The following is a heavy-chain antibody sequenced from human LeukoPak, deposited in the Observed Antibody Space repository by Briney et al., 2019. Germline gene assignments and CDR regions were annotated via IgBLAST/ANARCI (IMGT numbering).Heavy chain of an antibody. CDR1: GGSFSVYY. CDR2: INHSGST. V-gene: IGHV4-34*01. Sequence: SETLSLTCAVYGGSFSVYYWSWIRQPPGKGLEWIGEINHSGSTNYNPSLKSRVTVSVDASKNQFSLKLSSVTAADTAVYYCARYNDFWSGYPHFDYWGQGTLVTVSS. CDR3: ARYNDFWSGYPHFDY. J-gene: IGHJ4*02. D-gene: IGHD3-3*01.